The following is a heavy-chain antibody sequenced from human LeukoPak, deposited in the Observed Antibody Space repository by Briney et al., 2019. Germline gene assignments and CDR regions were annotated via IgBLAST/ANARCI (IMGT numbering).Heavy chain of an antibody. V-gene: IGHV4-34*01. Sequence: SETLSLTCAVYGGSFSGYYWSWIRQPAGKGLEWIGEINHSGSTNYNPSLKSRVTISVDTSKNQFSLKLSSVTAADTAVYYCARGSVAAAGTGGYYFDYWGQGTLVTVSS. CDR3: ARGSVAAAGTGGYYFDY. CDR1: GGSFSGYY. D-gene: IGHD6-13*01. J-gene: IGHJ4*02. CDR2: INHSGST.